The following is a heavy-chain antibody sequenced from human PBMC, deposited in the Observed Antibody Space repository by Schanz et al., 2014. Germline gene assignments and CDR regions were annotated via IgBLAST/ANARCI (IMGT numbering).Heavy chain of an antibody. V-gene: IGHV3-48*01. CDR1: GFTFSNYG. D-gene: IGHD2-2*01. CDR2: ISSSSGTI. Sequence: VQLVESGGDLVKPGGSLRLSCEASGFTFSNYGMNWVRQAPEKGLEWVSYISSSSGTIYYPDSVKGRFTISRDNAKNLLYLQMNGLRAENTAVYFCARDLSSLIQGDVWGKGTTVTVSS. CDR3: ARDLSSLIQGDV. J-gene: IGHJ6*04.